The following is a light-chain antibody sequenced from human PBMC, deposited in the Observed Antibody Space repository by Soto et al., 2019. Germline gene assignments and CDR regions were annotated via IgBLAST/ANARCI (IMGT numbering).Light chain of an antibody. CDR1: SSDVGGYNY. CDR3: SSYTSSSTRV. J-gene: IGLJ2*01. Sequence: QSVLTQPASVSGSPGQSITISCTGTSSDVGGYNYVSWYQQHPGKAPKLMIYEVSNRPSGVSNGFSGSKSGNTASLTISGLQAEDEADYYRSSYTSSSTRVFGGGTKLNVL. CDR2: EVS. V-gene: IGLV2-14*01.